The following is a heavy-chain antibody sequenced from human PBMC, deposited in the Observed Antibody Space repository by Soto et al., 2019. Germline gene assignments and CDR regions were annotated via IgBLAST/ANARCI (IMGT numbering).Heavy chain of an antibody. CDR3: ARDSIEITMFGVVRGYYYYYYMDV. CDR1: GFTFSSYG. V-gene: IGHV3-33*01. Sequence: GGSLRLSCAASGFTFSSYGMHWVRQAPGKGLEWVAVIWYDGSNKYYADSVKGRFTISRDNSKNTLYLQMNSLRTEDTAVYYCARDSIEITMFGVVRGYYYYYYMDVWGKGTTVTVSS. D-gene: IGHD3-3*01. J-gene: IGHJ6*03. CDR2: IWYDGSNK.